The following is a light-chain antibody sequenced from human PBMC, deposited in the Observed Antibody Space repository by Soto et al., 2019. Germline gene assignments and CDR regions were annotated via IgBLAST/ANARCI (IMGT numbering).Light chain of an antibody. CDR2: DVS. CDR1: SSDVGGYNY. J-gene: IGLJ1*01. Sequence: QSVLTQPASVSGSPGQSITISCTGTSSDVGGYNYVSWYQQHPGKAPKLMIYDVSNRPSGVSNRFSGSKSGNTASLTISGLQAEDEADYYCSSYTSSSTFFGTRTRSPS. V-gene: IGLV2-14*01. CDR3: SSYTSSSTF.